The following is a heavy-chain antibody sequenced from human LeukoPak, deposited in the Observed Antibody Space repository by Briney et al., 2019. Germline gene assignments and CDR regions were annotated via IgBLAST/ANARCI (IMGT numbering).Heavy chain of an antibody. CDR2: MNPNSGNT. J-gene: IGHJ4*02. D-gene: IGHD6-13*01. CDR3: ARGKQLVPGVESFDY. Sequence: GASVKVSCKASGYTFTSYDINWVRQATGQGLEWMGWMNPNSGNTGYAQKFQGRVTITRNTSISTAYMELSSLRSEDTAVYYCARGKQLVPGVESFDYWGQGTLVTVSS. V-gene: IGHV1-8*01. CDR1: GYTFTSYD.